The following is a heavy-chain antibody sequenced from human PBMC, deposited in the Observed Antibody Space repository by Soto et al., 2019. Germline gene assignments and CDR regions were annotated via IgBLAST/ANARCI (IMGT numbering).Heavy chain of an antibody. CDR1: GGTFSSYA. J-gene: IGHJ4*02. D-gene: IGHD5-12*01. V-gene: IGHV1-69*13. Sequence: SVKVSCKASGGTFSSYAISWVRQAPGQGLEWMGGIIPIFGTANYAQKFQGRVTFTADESTSTAYMELSSLRSEDTAVYYCAREGPVEMATIWVYWGQGTLVTVSS. CDR2: IIPIFGTA. CDR3: AREGPVEMATIWVY.